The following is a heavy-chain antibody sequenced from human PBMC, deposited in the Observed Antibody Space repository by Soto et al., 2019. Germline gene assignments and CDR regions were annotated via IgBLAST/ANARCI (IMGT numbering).Heavy chain of an antibody. Sequence: GRSLRLSCAASGFTFSSYAMSWVRQAPGKGLEWVSAISGSGGSTYYADSVKGRFTISRDNYKNKLYLQMNSLRAEDTAVYYCGKGGGGGGFAPEEYSSSSGGGAFDIWGQGTMVTVS. CDR3: GKGGGGGGFAPEEYSSSSGGGAFDI. CDR2: ISGSGGST. J-gene: IGHJ3*02. V-gene: IGHV3-23*01. D-gene: IGHD6-6*01. CDR1: GFTFSSYA.